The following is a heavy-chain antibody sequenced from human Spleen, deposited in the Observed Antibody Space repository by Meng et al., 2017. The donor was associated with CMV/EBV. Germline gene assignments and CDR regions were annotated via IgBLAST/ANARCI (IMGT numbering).Heavy chain of an antibody. D-gene: IGHD2-15*01. CDR1: GFNFDEYA. J-gene: IGHJ3*02. CDR2: ISWNSGGI. V-gene: IGHV3-9*01. Sequence: SLKISCAASGFNFDEYAMHWVRQPAEKGLEWVSSISWNSGGIGYGDSVEGRFTISRDNAKNSLYLQMNSLRVEDTALYYCAKDILTWSPAATTNAFDIWGQGTMVTVSS. CDR3: AKDILTWSPAATTNAFDI.